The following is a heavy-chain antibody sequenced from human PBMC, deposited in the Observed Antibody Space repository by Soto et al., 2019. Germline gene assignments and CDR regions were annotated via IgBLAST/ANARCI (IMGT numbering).Heavy chain of an antibody. Sequence: SETLSLTCTLSGGSISSNIYYWGWIRQPPGKGLEWIGNIHYSGSTYYDSSLKSRVTISLDTSKNQFSLKLSSVTAADTAVYYCARVSNYDFWSGSQHYNWFDPWGQGTLVTVS. CDR3: ARVSNYDFWSGSQHYNWFDP. CDR1: GGSISSNIYY. J-gene: IGHJ5*02. D-gene: IGHD3-3*01. V-gene: IGHV4-39*01. CDR2: IHYSGST.